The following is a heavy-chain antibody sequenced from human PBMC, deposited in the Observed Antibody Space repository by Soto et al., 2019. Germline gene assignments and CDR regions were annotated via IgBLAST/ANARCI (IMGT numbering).Heavy chain of an antibody. CDR1: GFTFSSYA. D-gene: IGHD2-2*01. V-gene: IGHV3-23*01. CDR3: ARYIPGVRYYGMDV. Sequence: EVQLFESGGGLVQPGGSLRLSCAASGFTFSSYAMKWVRQAPGKGLEWVSLIGESGTPTYYADSVKGRFTISRDNSGNTLFLEMYSLRAEDTAVYYCARYIPGVRYYGMDVWGQGTTVTVSS. CDR2: IGESGTPT. J-gene: IGHJ6*02.